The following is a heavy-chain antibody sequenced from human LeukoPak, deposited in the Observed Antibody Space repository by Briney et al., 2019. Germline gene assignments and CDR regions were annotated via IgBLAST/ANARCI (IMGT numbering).Heavy chain of an antibody. CDR3: ARVSGITIDY. CDR2: INHSGST. Sequence: SETLSLTCAVYGGSFSGYYWSWIRQPPGKGLEWIGEINHSGSTNYNPSLESRVTISVDTSKNQFSLKLSSLTAADTAVYYCARVSGITIDYWGQGTLVTVSS. V-gene: IGHV4-34*01. CDR1: GGSFSGYY. J-gene: IGHJ4*02. D-gene: IGHD3-10*01.